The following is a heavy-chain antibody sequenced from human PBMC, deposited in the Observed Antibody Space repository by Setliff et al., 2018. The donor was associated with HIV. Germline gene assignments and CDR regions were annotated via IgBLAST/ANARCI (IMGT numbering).Heavy chain of an antibody. CDR1: GYTFAAHP. V-gene: IGHV1-3*01. Sequence: ASVKVSCKASGYTFAAHPIHWVRQAPGQRLEWMGWINVALVRTKYSQRLQGRVTISSDTSANTVYMELSSLTSEDTATYWCANIPTQYTTSWPTDYWGQGTQVTVSS. D-gene: IGHD2-2*02. J-gene: IGHJ4*02. CDR2: INVALVRT. CDR3: ANIPTQYTTSWPTDY.